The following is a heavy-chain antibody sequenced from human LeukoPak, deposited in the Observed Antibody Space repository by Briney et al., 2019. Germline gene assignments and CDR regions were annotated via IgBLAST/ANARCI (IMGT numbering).Heavy chain of an antibody. Sequence: PSETLSLTCTVSGGSISSYDWSWIRQHPGKGLEWIGYISYSGTTNYNPSLKSRVTISVAPSKNQFSLKLRSVTAPDTAVYYCARDRGNYFDYWGQGTLVTVSS. CDR2: ISYSGTT. CDR3: ARDRGNYFDY. V-gene: IGHV4-59*01. D-gene: IGHD6-13*01. CDR1: GGSISSYD. J-gene: IGHJ4*02.